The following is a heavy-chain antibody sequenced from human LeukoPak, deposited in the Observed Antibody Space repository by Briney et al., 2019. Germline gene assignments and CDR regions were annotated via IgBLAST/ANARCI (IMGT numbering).Heavy chain of an antibody. Sequence: ASVKVSFKASGYTFTGYYMHWERQAPGQGLEWMGWINPNSGGTKYAQKFKGRVTMTRDTSISKAYMELSRLRSADTAVYCCARHGNYYGSGHYFDFWGQGTLVTVSS. CDR1: GYTFTGYY. CDR2: INPNSGGT. CDR3: ARHGNYYGSGHYFDF. J-gene: IGHJ4*02. V-gene: IGHV1-2*02. D-gene: IGHD3-10*01.